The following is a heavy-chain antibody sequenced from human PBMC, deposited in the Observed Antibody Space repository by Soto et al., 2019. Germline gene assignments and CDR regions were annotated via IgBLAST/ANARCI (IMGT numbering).Heavy chain of an antibody. Sequence: PGESLKISCQTSGYIFSNYWIGWVRQKAGKGLEWVGLIYPYDSDTRYSPSFRGQVTISADKSTSTVYLHWTSLKASDTAVYFCARHSGASGCTSEYFLHWGQGTQVTVSS. CDR1: GYIFSNYW. CDR3: ARHSGASGCTSEYFLH. J-gene: IGHJ1*01. D-gene: IGHD6-25*01. V-gene: IGHV5-51*01. CDR2: IYPYDSDT.